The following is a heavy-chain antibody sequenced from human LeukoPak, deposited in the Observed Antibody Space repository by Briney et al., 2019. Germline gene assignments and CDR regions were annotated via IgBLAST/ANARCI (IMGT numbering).Heavy chain of an antibody. CDR2: INPNSGGT. CDR3: ARAAVPAAHPYFDY. J-gene: IGHJ4*02. CDR1: GYTFTGYY. V-gene: IGHV1-2*02. Sequence: ASVKVSCKASGYTFTGYYMHWVRQAPGQGLEWMGWINPNSGGTNCAQKFQGRVTMTRDTSISTAYMELSRLRSDDTAVYYCARAAVPAAHPYFDYWGQGTLVTVSS. D-gene: IGHD2-2*01.